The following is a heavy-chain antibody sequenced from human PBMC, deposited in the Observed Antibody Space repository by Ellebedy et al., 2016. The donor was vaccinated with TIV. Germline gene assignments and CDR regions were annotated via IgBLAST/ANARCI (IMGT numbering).Heavy chain of an antibody. J-gene: IGHJ4*02. CDR3: ARGAPEYYDFWSGYIDY. V-gene: IGHV1-2*04. CDR2: INPNSGGT. Sequence: AASVKVSCKASGYTFTSYAMHWVRQAPGQGLEWMGWINPNSGGTNYAQKFQGWVTMTRDTSISTAYMELSRLRSDDTAVYYCARGAPEYYDFWSGYIDYWGQGTLVTVSS. D-gene: IGHD3-3*01. CDR1: GYTFTSYA.